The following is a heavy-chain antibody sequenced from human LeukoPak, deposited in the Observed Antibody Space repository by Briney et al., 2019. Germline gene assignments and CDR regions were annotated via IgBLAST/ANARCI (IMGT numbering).Heavy chain of an antibody. D-gene: IGHD4-23*01. Sequence: GGSLRLSCAASGFTFSSNWMHWVRQAPGKGLVWVSRINEDGSTTNYADSVKGRFTISRDNAKNTLYLQMNTLRAEDTAVYYCTSTGNSGYWGQGTPVTVSS. CDR2: INEDGSTT. CDR3: TSTGNSGY. J-gene: IGHJ4*02. V-gene: IGHV3-74*01. CDR1: GFTFSSNW.